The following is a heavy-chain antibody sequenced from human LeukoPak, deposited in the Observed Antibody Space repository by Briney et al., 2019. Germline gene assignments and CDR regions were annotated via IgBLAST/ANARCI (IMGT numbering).Heavy chain of an antibody. D-gene: IGHD2-15*01. CDR2: IWYDGSNK. Sequence: GGSLRLSCAASGFTFSSYGMHWVRQAPGKGLEWVAVIWYDGSNKYYADSVKGRFTISRDNSKNTLYLQMNGLRAEDTAVYYCAREWWYLDRGFGMDVWGQGTTVTVSS. CDR1: GFTFSSYG. J-gene: IGHJ6*02. CDR3: AREWWYLDRGFGMDV. V-gene: IGHV3-33*01.